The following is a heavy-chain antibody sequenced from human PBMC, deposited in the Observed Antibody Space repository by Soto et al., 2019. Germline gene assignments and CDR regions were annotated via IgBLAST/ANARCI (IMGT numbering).Heavy chain of an antibody. CDR3: ARVTSMVRGVIDNWFDP. CDR1: GGTFSSYA. V-gene: IGHV1-69*01. Sequence: QVPLVQSGAEVKKPRSSVTVSCKASGGTFSSYAIHWVRQAPGQGLEWRGGIIPMYGPAKYAQRFQGRVTITADESTTTVYMELTSLTSQDTAVYYCARVTSMVRGVIDNWFDPWGHGTLVTVSS. J-gene: IGHJ5*02. CDR2: IIPMYGPA. D-gene: IGHD3-10*01.